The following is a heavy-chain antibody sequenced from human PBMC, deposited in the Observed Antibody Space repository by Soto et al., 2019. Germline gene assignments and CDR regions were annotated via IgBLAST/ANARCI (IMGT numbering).Heavy chain of an antibody. CDR1: GFTFSSYA. CDR2: ISYDGSNK. J-gene: IGHJ6*02. D-gene: IGHD3-3*01. Sequence: PGGSLRLSCTASGFTFSSYAMHWVRQAPGKGLEWVAVISYDGSNKYYADSVKGRFTISRDNSKNTLYLQMNSLRAEDTAVYYCATLRFLEWLPQDYYGMDVWGQGTTVTVSS. V-gene: IGHV3-30-3*01. CDR3: ATLRFLEWLPQDYYGMDV.